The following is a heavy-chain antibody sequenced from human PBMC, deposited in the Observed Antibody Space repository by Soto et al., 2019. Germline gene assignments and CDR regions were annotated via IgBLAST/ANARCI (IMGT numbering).Heavy chain of an antibody. CDR1: GFTFSSYS. J-gene: IGHJ4*02. D-gene: IGHD5-12*01. V-gene: IGHV3-48*02. Sequence: VQLVVSGGGLVQPGGSLRLSCAASGFTFSSYSMNWVRQAPGKGLEWLSYIDTSGRTKQYADSVKGRFTVSRDNAENSLYLQMNSLGDEDTALYYCAREMATIRADYWGQGTLVTVSS. CDR3: AREMATIRADY. CDR2: IDTSGRTK.